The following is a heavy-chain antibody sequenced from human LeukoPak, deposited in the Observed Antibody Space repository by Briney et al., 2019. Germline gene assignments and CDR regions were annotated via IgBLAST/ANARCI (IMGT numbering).Heavy chain of an antibody. V-gene: IGHV4-59*01. D-gene: IGHD3-10*01. CDR2: IYSSGST. J-gene: IGHJ4*02. Sequence: SETLSLTCIVSNGSISGNYWSWIRQPPGKGLEWIGYIYSSGSTNYNPSLKSRVTISVDTSKNQFSLKLSSVTAADTAVYYCATDNSYGSGSYYTWGQGTLVTVSS. CDR1: NGSISGNY. CDR3: ATDNSYGSGSYYT.